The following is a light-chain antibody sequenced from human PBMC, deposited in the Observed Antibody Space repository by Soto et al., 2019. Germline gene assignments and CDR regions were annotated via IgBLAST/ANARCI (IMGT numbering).Light chain of an antibody. Sequence: QSVLTQPASVSGSPGQSITISCTGTSSDVGGFAYVSWYQQHPGKAPKLMISEVSSRPSGVSNRFSGSRSGNTASLTISGLQAEDEADYYCISYTSSSTLFVFGNGTKVTVL. V-gene: IGLV2-14*01. J-gene: IGLJ1*01. CDR1: SSDVGGFAY. CDR2: EVS. CDR3: ISYTSSSTLFV.